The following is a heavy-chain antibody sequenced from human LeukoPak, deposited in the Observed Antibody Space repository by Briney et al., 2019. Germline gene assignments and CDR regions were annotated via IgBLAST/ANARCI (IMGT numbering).Heavy chain of an antibody. CDR2: ISYDGSNK. CDR3: ASVWNSYGHDY. Sequence: GGPLRLSCAASGFTFSSYAMHWVRQAPGKGLEWVAVISYDGSNKYYADSVKGRFTISRDNSKNTLYLQMNSLRAEDTAVYYCASVWNSYGHDYWGQGTLVTVSS. J-gene: IGHJ4*02. CDR1: GFTFSSYA. V-gene: IGHV3-30*04. D-gene: IGHD5-18*01.